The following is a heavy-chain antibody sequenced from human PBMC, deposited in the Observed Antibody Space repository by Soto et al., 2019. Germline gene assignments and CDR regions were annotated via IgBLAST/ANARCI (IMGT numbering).Heavy chain of an antibody. Sequence: ASVKVSCKASGYTFTSYYMHWVRQAPGQGLEWMGIINPSGGSTSYAQKFQGRVTMTRDTSTSTVYMELSSLRSEDTAVYYCAKVVPYYGSGSAPMVPYYYGMDVWGQGTTVTSP. CDR3: AKVVPYYGSGSAPMVPYYYGMDV. D-gene: IGHD3-10*01. CDR1: GYTFTSYY. V-gene: IGHV1-46*01. CDR2: INPSGGST. J-gene: IGHJ6*02.